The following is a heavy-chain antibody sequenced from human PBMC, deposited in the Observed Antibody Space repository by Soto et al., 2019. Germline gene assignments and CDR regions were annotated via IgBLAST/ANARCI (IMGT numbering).Heavy chain of an antibody. CDR3: AGAVAVAADFDY. V-gene: IGHV1-3*05. D-gene: IGHD6-19*01. Sequence: QVQLVQSGAEEKKPGASVKVSCKASGYTFTGYAMHWVRQAPGQRLEWMGWINAGNGNTKYSQKFQGRVTITRDTPSSAAYLGLSSLSSEDTAVYYCAGAVAVAADFDYWGQGTLVTVSS. CDR2: INAGNGNT. J-gene: IGHJ4*02. CDR1: GYTFTGYA.